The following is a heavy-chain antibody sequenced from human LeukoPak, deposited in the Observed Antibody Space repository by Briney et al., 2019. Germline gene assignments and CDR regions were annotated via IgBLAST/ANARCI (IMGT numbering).Heavy chain of an antibody. D-gene: IGHD2-2*01. CDR3: ARGDCSSTNCYGFDY. CDR2: IYYSGST. CDR1: GGSISSGDYY. V-gene: IGHV4-30-4*01. Sequence: PSQTLSLTCTVSGGSISSGDYYWSWIRQPPGTGLEWIGYIYYSGSTYYNPSFKSRVTISVDTSKNQFSLKLSSVTAADTAVYYCARGDCSSTNCYGFDYWGQGTLVTVSS. J-gene: IGHJ4*02.